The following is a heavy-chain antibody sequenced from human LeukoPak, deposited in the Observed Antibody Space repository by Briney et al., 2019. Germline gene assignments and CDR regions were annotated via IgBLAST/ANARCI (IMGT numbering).Heavy chain of an antibody. D-gene: IGHD2-8*01. J-gene: IGHJ6*02. Sequence: TLSLTCTVSGGSISSGRYYWSWIRQPAGKGLEWIGRIYTSGSTNYNPSLKSRVTISVDTSKNQFSLKLSSVTAADTAAYYCARGHCTNGVCYGDYYGMDVWGQGTTVTVSS. CDR2: IYTSGST. CDR1: GGSISSGRYY. CDR3: ARGHCTNGVCYGDYYGMDV. V-gene: IGHV4-61*02.